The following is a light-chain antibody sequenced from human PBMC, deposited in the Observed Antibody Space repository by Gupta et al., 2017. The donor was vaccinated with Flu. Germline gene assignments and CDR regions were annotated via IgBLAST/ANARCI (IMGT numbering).Light chain of an antibody. J-gene: IGKJ2*01. Sequence: DVLLTQSPSTLSASVGDRVTITCRASQNINDYVAWYQQKPGKAPSLLIYRSSKLEPGVPSRFSGSGSETEFTLTIGGLQPDDFATYYCLQYHRLWTFGLGTQVEI. V-gene: IGKV1-5*03. CDR1: QNINDY. CDR3: LQYHRLWT. CDR2: RSS.